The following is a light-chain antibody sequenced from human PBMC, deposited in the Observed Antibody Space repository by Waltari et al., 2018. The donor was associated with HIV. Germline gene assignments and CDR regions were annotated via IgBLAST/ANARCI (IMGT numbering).Light chain of an antibody. Sequence: NFMLTQPHSVSESPGKTVTISCTRTSGSIASNYVQWYQRRPCSAPTSVIYKATHRPSGVPGRFSGSIDSSSNSASITISGLKTEDEADYSCQSYDSTNWVFGGGTKLTVL. J-gene: IGLJ3*02. CDR3: QSYDSTNWV. CDR1: SGSIASNY. CDR2: KAT. V-gene: IGLV6-57*03.